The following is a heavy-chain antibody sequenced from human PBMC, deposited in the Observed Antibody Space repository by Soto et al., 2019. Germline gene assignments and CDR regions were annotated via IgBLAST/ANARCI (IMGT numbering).Heavy chain of an antibody. V-gene: IGHV3-49*03. CDR3: TRVSGSLTTVTTMAFDI. D-gene: IGHD4-17*01. Sequence: EVQLVESGGGLVQPGRSPRLSCTASGFTFGDYAMSWFRQAPGKGLEWVGFIRSKAYGGTTEYAASVKGRFTISRDDSKSIAYLQMNSLKTEDTAVYYCTRVSGSLTTVTTMAFDIWGQGTMVTVSS. CDR2: IRSKAYGGTT. CDR1: GFTFGDYA. J-gene: IGHJ3*02.